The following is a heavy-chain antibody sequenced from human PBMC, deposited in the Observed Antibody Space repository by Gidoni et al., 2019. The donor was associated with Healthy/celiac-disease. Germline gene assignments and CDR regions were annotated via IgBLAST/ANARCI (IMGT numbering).Heavy chain of an antibody. D-gene: IGHD2-2*01. CDR1: GGTFSSYA. Sequence: QVQLVQSGAEVQKPGSSVKVSCKASGGTFSSYAISWVRQATGQGLEWMGGIIPIFGTANYAQKLQGRGTITADESTSTAYMELSSLRSEDTAVYYCARVDVAVPAPLSHYYGMDVWGQGTTVTVSS. CDR2: IIPIFGTA. V-gene: IGHV1-69*01. J-gene: IGHJ6*02. CDR3: ARVDVAVPAPLSHYYGMDV.